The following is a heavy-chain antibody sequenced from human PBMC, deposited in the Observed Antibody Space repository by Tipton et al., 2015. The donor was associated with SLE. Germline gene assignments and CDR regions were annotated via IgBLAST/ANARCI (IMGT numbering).Heavy chain of an antibody. CDR3: ARDPGMSRYLDGRYFDY. CDR1: GGSFSDYY. Sequence: TLSLTCAVYGGSFSDYYWSWIRQPPGKGLEWIGEINHSGSTNYNTSLKSRVTISLGTSKNQLSLKLTSVTAADTAVYYCARDPGMSRYLDGRYFDYWGRGTQVTVSS. CDR2: INHSGST. V-gene: IGHV4-34*01. J-gene: IGHJ4*02. D-gene: IGHD3-9*01.